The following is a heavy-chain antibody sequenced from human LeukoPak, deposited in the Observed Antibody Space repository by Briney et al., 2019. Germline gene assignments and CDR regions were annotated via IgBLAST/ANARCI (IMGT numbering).Heavy chain of an antibody. J-gene: IGHJ3*02. D-gene: IGHD3-16*02. CDR1: GFTFSSYA. V-gene: IGHV3-23*01. CDR3: AREGLSFDAFDI. CDR2: ISGSGGST. Sequence: PGGSLRLSCAASGFTFSSYAMSWVLQAPGKGLEWVSAISGSGGSTYYADSVKGRFTISRDNSKNTLYLQMNSLRAEDTAVYYCAREGLSFDAFDIWGQGTMVTVSS.